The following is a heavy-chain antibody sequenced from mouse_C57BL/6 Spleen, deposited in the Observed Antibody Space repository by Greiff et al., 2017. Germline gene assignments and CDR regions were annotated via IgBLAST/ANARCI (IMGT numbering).Heavy chain of an antibody. CDR1: GYAFSSSW. J-gene: IGHJ3*01. Sequence: VQLQESGPELVKPGDSVKISCKASGYAFSSSWMNWVKQRPGKGLEWIGRIYPGDGDTNYNGKFKGKATLTADKSSSTAYMQLSSLTSEDSAVYFCGGGPRGAYWCQGTLFTVSA. CDR2: IYPGDGDT. V-gene: IGHV1-82*01. CDR3: GGGPRGAY.